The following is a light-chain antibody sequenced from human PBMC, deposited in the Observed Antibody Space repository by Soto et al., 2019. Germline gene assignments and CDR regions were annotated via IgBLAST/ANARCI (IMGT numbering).Light chain of an antibody. CDR3: CSYAGSRIFV. J-gene: IGLJ1*01. CDR2: EGS. V-gene: IGLV2-23*01. CDR1: SADIGTYNL. Sequence: QSVLPQPASVSGSPGQSITISCSGTSADIGTYNLVSWYQQHPGKAPKLMIYEGSRRPSGVSDRFSGSKSGNTASLRISGLQAEDEGDYYCCSYAGSRIFVFGTGTKLTVL.